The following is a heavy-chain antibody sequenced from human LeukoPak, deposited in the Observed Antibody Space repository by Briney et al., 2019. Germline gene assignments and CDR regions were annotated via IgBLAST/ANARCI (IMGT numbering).Heavy chain of an antibody. CDR1: GFTFSSYD. CDR3: ARDGPGLSYYFDY. J-gene: IGHJ4*02. D-gene: IGHD3/OR15-3a*01. V-gene: IGHV3-23*01. Sequence: QPGGSLRLSCAASGFTFSSYDMSWVRQAPGKGLEWVSAISGSGGSTYYADSVKGRFTISRDNPKNTLYLQMNSLRAEDTAVYYCARDGPGLSYYFDYWGQGTLVTVSS. CDR2: ISGSGGST.